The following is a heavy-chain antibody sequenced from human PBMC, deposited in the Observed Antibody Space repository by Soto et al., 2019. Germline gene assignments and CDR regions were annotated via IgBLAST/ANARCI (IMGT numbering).Heavy chain of an antibody. CDR1: GFTLSSYF. V-gene: IGHV3-23*01. CDR3: AKDLEKWLVQLGGLDT. D-gene: IGHD6-19*01. J-gene: IGHJ5*02. CDR2: ISNSGGST. Sequence: EVQLLESGGGMVQPGGSLRLSCVASGFTLSSYFMTWVRQAPGKGLEWVSAISNSGGSTYYADSVKGRFTISRDNSHNTLYLQMNNLRAEDTARYYCAKDLEKWLVQLGGLDTWGQAAQVTVSS.